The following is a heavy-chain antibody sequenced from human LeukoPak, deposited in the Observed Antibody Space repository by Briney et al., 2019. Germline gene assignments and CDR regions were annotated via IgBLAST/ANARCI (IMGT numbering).Heavy chain of an antibody. D-gene: IGHD6-13*01. Sequence: ASVKVSCKVSGYTFSSYGITWMRQAPGQGLEWMGWVDVDNGQTDYAQKFQGRVTLTTDTSTSTAYMELSSLRSEDTAVYYCARNRVAAVGAFDIWGQGTMVTVPS. J-gene: IGHJ3*02. CDR1: GYTFSSYG. CDR2: VDVDNGQT. V-gene: IGHV1-18*01. CDR3: ARNRVAAVGAFDI.